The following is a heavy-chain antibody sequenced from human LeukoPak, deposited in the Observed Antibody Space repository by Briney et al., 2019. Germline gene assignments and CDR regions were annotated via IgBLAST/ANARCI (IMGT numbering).Heavy chain of an antibody. CDR1: GCSISSSSYY. J-gene: IGHJ4*02. V-gene: IGHV4-39*01. D-gene: IGHD3-10*01. Sequence: SETLSLTCTVSGCSISSSSYYWGWIRQPPGKGLGWIMSIYYSGSTYYNPSLKSRVTISVDTSKNQHSLRLSSVTAADTDVYYCATKSSIILVRGVSFEDWGQGTLVSVSS. CDR3: ATKSSIILVRGVSFED. CDR2: IYYSGST.